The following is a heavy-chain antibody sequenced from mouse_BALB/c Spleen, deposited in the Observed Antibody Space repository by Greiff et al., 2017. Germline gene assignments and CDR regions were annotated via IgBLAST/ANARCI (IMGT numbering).Heavy chain of an antibody. CDR1: GYTFTSYY. CDR3: TRGGYDHDGAY. CDR2: INPSNGGT. Sequence: VQLQQSGAELVKPGASVKLSCKASGYTFTSYYMYWVKQRPGQGLEWIGEINPSNGGTNFNEKFKSKATLTVDKSSSTAYMQLSSLTSEDSAVYYCTRGGYDHDGAYWGQGTLVTVSA. V-gene: IGHV1S81*02. J-gene: IGHJ3*01. D-gene: IGHD2-4*01.